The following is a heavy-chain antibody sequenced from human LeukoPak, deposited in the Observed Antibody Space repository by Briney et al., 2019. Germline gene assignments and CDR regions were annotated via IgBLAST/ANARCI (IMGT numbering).Heavy chain of an antibody. CDR3: ARRMTTVTTSSSGYYMDV. CDR1: GFTFSSYE. J-gene: IGHJ6*03. D-gene: IGHD4-17*01. Sequence: AGGSLRLSCAASGFTFSSYEMNWVRQAPGKGLEWVSYISSSGSTIYYADSVKGRFTISRDNAKNSLYLQMNSLRAEDTAVYYCARRMTTVTTSSSGYYMDVWGKGTTVTVSS. CDR2: ISSSGSTI. V-gene: IGHV3-48*03.